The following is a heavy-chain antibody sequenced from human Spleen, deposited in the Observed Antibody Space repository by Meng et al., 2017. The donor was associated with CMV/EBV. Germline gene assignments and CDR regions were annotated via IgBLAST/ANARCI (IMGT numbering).Heavy chain of an antibody. V-gene: IGHV3-7*01. CDR1: GFTFSRYW. J-gene: IGHJ3*01. CDR3: ARDRGWYQLLGVFDV. D-gene: IGHD2-2*01. Sequence: GESLKISCVASGFTFSRYWMNWVRQAPGKGLEWVANIKQDGSEKYYVDSVKGRFTVSRDNAKSSLYLQMNSLRAEDTAVYYCARDRGWYQLLGVFDVWGQGTMVTVSS. CDR2: IKQDGSEK.